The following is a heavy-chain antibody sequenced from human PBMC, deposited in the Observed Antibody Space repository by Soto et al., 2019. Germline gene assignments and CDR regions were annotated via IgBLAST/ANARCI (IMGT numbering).Heavy chain of an antibody. Sequence: PGGSLRLSCAASGFSFPSYTMNWVSHAPGKGLEWVSSISSSSGYIYYADSMKGRVTISRDNAKNSLFLDMNSLTGEDTAVYYCARARVYATGPLDFWGQGTLDTV. V-gene: IGHV3-21*06. D-gene: IGHD6-13*01. CDR2: ISSSSGYI. J-gene: IGHJ4*02. CDR1: GFSFPSYT. CDR3: ARARVYATGPLDF.